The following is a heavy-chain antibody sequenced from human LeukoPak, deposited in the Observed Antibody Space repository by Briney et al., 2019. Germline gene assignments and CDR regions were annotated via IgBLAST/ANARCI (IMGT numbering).Heavy chain of an antibody. J-gene: IGHJ4*02. CDR3: ARDTYYGSGSYYRYTFDS. D-gene: IGHD3-10*01. Sequence: GGSLRLSCAASGFSVSKNYMSWVRQAPGKGLEWVSVICGAGKTHYADSVKGRFNISRDNFKNTLYLQMNSLRAEGTAAYYCARDTYYGSGSYYRYTFDSWGQGTMVTVCS. CDR2: ICGAGKT. V-gene: IGHV3-53*01. CDR1: GFSVSKNY.